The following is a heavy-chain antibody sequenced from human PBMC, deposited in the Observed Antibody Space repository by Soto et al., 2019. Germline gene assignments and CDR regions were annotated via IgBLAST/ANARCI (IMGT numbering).Heavy chain of an antibody. Sequence: ASVKVSCKVSGYTLTELSMHWVRQAPGKGLEWMGGFDPEDGETIYAQKFQGRVTMTEDTSTDTAYMELSSLRSEDTAVYYCATDLCSSTSCSVYFDYWGQGTLVTVSS. J-gene: IGHJ4*02. CDR1: GYTLTELS. V-gene: IGHV1-24*01. D-gene: IGHD2-2*01. CDR2: FDPEDGET. CDR3: ATDLCSSTSCSVYFDY.